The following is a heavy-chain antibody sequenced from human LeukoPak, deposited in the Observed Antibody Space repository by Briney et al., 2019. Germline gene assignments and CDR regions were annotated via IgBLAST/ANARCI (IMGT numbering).Heavy chain of an antibody. Sequence: SGTLSLTCTVSGDSINSLDLWSWVRQPPGKGLEWIGEMYLSGTTHSNPSVKSRVTISIDKSKNQFFLNLSSVTAADTAVHYCAGLVGRYSSGLYYYYFDYWGQGTLVTVSS. CDR2: MYLSGTT. CDR1: GDSINSLDL. CDR3: AGLVGRYSSGLYYYYFDY. D-gene: IGHD3-22*01. J-gene: IGHJ4*02. V-gene: IGHV4-4*02.